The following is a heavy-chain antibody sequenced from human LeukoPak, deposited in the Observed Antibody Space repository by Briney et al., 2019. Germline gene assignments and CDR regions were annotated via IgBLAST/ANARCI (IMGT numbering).Heavy chain of an antibody. D-gene: IGHD3-22*01. J-gene: IGHJ3*02. CDR1: GGTFSSYA. Sequence: ASVKVSCKASGGTFSSYAISWVRQAPGQGLEWMGGIIPIFGTANYAQKFQGRVTITADKSTSTAYMELRSLRSDDTAVYYCARALYYSDSSGYYPDAFDIWGQGTMVTVSS. CDR2: IIPIFGTA. V-gene: IGHV1-69*06. CDR3: ARALYYSDSSGYYPDAFDI.